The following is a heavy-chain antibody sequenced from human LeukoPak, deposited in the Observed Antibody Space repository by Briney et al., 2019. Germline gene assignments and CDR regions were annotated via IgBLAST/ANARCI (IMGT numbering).Heavy chain of an antibody. CDR2: ISYSGTT. CDR1: GGSISTSSYC. J-gene: IGHJ4*02. V-gene: IGHV4-39*01. CDR3: ARHPSSAWHADY. D-gene: IGHD6-25*01. Sequence: ASETLSLTSTVSGGSISTSSYCWGWIRQPPGKGLEWIGSISYSGTTYYNPSLKSRVTISVDTSNNQFSLRLSSVTAADTAVYFCARHPSSAWHADYWGQGTLVTVSS.